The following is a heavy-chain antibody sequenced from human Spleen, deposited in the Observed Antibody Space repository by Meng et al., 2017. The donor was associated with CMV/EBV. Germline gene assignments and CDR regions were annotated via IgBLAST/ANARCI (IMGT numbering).Heavy chain of an antibody. CDR3: ARRSSGYSYGYWGIDY. Sequence: GESLKISCKGSGYSFTSYWIGWVRQMPGKGLEWMGIIYPGDSDTRYSPSFQGQVTISADKSISTAYLQWSSLKASDTAMYYCARRSSGYSYGYWGIDYWGQGTTVTVSS. V-gene: IGHV5-51*01. CDR1: GYSFTSYW. D-gene: IGHD5-18*01. CDR2: IYPGDSDT. J-gene: IGHJ6*02.